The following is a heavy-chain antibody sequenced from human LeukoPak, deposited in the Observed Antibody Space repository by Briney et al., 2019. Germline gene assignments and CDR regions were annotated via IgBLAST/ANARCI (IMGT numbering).Heavy chain of an antibody. Sequence: GGSLRLSCAASGFTFSNAWMNWVRQAPGKGLEWVGRIQGKTDGGTTHYAAPVKGRFTISRDDSKNTLFLQMNSLKTEDTAMYYCVKDGLWGQGTLVTVSS. V-gene: IGHV3-15*01. J-gene: IGHJ4*02. D-gene: IGHD3/OR15-3a*01. CDR2: IQGKTDGGTT. CDR3: VKDGL. CDR1: GFTFSNAW.